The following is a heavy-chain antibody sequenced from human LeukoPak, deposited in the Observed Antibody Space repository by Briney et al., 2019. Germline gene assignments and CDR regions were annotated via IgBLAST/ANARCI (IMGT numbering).Heavy chain of an antibody. J-gene: IGHJ4*02. CDR3: ARDLDTVTSDY. D-gene: IGHD4-17*01. Sequence: GGSLRLFCAASGFTFSSYAMHWVRQAPGKGLEWVAVISYDGSNKYYADSVKGRFTISRDNSKNTLYLQMNSLRAEDTAVYYCARDLDTVTSDYWGQGTLVTVSS. CDR2: ISYDGSNK. V-gene: IGHV3-30-3*01. CDR1: GFTFSSYA.